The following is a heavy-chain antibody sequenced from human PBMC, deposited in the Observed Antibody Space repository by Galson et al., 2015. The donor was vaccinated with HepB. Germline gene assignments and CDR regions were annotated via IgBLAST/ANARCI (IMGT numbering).Heavy chain of an antibody. CDR3: ARGRESSGYYLLAEYFQH. Sequence: LRLSCAASGFTFSSYSMNWVRQAPGKGLEWVSYISSSSSTIYYADSVKGRFTISRDNAKNSLYLQMNSLRAEDTAVYYCARGRESSGYYLLAEYFQHWGQGTLVTVSS. V-gene: IGHV3-48*04. J-gene: IGHJ1*01. CDR2: ISSSSSTI. CDR1: GFTFSSYS. D-gene: IGHD3-22*01.